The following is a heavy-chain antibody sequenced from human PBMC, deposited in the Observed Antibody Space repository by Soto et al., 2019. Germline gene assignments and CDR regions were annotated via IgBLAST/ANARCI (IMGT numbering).Heavy chain of an antibody. Sequence: QVQLQESGPGLVKPSETLSLTCTVSGGSIRSYYWSWIRQPPGKGLEWIGYIYYSGNTNYSPSLKSRVTISGDTSKNQFSLKLISVTAADTAFYFCARSKLVGAPIDSWGQGTLVTVSS. CDR3: ARSKLVGAPIDS. D-gene: IGHD1-26*01. CDR1: GGSIRSYY. V-gene: IGHV4-59*01. CDR2: IYYSGNT. J-gene: IGHJ4*02.